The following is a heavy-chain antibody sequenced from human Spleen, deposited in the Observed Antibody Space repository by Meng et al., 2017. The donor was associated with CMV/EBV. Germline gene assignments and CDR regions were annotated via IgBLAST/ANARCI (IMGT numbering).Heavy chain of an antibody. CDR3: ARGGYCSGTSCLLDY. CDR2: IFSGGST. J-gene: IGHJ4*02. CDR1: GFTFDDCA. Sequence: GESLKISCAASGFTFDDCAMHWVRQAPGKGLEWVSVIFSGGSTYYADSVKGRFTISTDNSKNTLYLQMNSLRVEDTAVYYCARGGYCSGTSCLLDYWGQGTLVTVSS. D-gene: IGHD2-2*01. V-gene: IGHV3-53*01.